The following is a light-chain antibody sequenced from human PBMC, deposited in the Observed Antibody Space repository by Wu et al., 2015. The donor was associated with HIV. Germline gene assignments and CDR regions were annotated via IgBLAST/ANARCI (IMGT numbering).Light chain of an antibody. V-gene: IGKV1-5*03. CDR2: KAS. J-gene: IGKJ1*01. CDR1: QSISSW. CDR3: QQYNSYSWT. Sequence: DIQMTQSPSTLSASVGDRVTITCRASQSISSWLAWYQQKSGKAPKLLIYKASSLESGVPSRFSGSGSGTEFTLTISSLQPDDFAAYYCQQYNSYSWTFGQGT.